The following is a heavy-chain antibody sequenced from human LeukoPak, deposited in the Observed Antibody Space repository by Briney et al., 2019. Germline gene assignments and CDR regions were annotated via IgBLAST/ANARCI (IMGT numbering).Heavy chain of an antibody. J-gene: IGHJ4*02. CDR1: GFTFSTYA. CDR2: ISGSGGST. V-gene: IGHV3-23*01. Sequence: GGSLRLSCAASGFTFSTYARSWVRQAPGKGLEWVSTISGSGGSTYYADSVKGQFTISRDNSKNTLYLQMNSLRAEDTAVYYCAKDWSRGYSDYWGQGTLVTVSS. CDR3: AKDWSRGYSDY. D-gene: IGHD3-10*01.